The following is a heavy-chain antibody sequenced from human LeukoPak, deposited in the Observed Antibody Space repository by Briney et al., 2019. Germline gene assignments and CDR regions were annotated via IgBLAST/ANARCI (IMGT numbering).Heavy chain of an antibody. CDR3: ARDVDESYYYDSSGNPSGAVDI. D-gene: IGHD3-22*01. CDR2: ISTSGDTM. V-gene: IGHV3-48*03. Sequence: GGSLRLSCAASGFTFRSYEIHRVRQAPGKGLEWISYISTSGDTMYYADSVKGRFTISGDNAKNSVYLHMNSLRAEDTAVYYCARDVDESYYYDSSGNPSGAVDIWGQGTTVTVSS. CDR1: GFTFRSYE. J-gene: IGHJ3*02.